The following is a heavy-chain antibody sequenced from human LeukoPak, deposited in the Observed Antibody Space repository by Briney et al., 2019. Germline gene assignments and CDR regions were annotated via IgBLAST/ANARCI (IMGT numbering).Heavy chain of an antibody. CDR2: MSYDGSVK. D-gene: IGHD1-26*01. CDR1: GFTFGLHG. J-gene: IGHJ4*02. V-gene: IGHV3-30*03. Sequence: PGGSLRLSCVASGFTFGLHGMHWVRQAPGKGLEWVALMSYDGSVKDYGDSVKGRFTISRDNSKNTLSLQMNSLRPEDTALYYCARLMTAVKVGATPDYFDYWGQGTLVTVSS. CDR3: ARLMTAVKVGATPDYFDY.